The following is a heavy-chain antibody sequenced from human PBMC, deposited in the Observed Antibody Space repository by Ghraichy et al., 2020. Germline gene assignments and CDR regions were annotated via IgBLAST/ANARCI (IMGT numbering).Heavy chain of an antibody. CDR1: GFSFRNYW. D-gene: IGHD1-26*01. CDR3: ARDMPREDY. V-gene: IGHV3-74*01. Sequence: GGSLRLSCAASGFSFRNYWMHWVRQAPGKGPVWVSHIKGDGTDITYGDSVKGRFTISRDNVKNTLYLQMNDLRAEDTDIYYCARDMPREDYWGQGTLVTVSS. CDR2: IKGDGTDI. J-gene: IGHJ4*02.